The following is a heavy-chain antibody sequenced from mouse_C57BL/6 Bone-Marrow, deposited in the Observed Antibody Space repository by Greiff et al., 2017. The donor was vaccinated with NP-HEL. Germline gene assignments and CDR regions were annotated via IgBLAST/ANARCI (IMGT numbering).Heavy chain of an antibody. J-gene: IGHJ4*01. V-gene: IGHV10-1*01. CDR3: VRPSYYGSYYYAMDY. CDR2: IRSKSNNYAT. CDR1: GFSFNTYA. D-gene: IGHD1-1*01. Sequence: EVQLVESGGGLVQPKGSLKLSCAASGFSFNTYAMNWVRQAPGKGLEWVARIRSKSNNYATYYADSVKDRFTISRDDSESMLYLQMNNLKTEDTAMYYCVRPSYYGSYYYAMDYWGQGTSVTVSS.